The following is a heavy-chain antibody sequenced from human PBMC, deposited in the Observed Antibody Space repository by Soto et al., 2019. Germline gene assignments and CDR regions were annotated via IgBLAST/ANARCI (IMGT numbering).Heavy chain of an antibody. Sequence: PSETLSLTCAVYGGSFSGYYWSWIRQPPGKGLEWIGEINHSGSTNYNPSLKSRVTISVDTSKNQFSLKLSSVTAADTAVYYCARDRNYYDSSGSSAEYFQHWGQGTLVTVS. CDR1: GGSFSGYY. D-gene: IGHD3-22*01. CDR3: ARDRNYYDSSGSSAEYFQH. CDR2: INHSGST. V-gene: IGHV4-34*01. J-gene: IGHJ1*01.